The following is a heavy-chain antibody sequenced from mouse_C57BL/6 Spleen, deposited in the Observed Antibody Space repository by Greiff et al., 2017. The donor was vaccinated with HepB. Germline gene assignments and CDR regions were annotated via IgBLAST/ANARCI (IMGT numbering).Heavy chain of an antibody. CDR1: GFTFSSYG. J-gene: IGHJ1*03. V-gene: IGHV5-6*02. D-gene: IGHD1-1*01. CDR3: ARRGDYYGSSSYWYFDV. Sequence: DVKLVESGGDLVKPGGSLKLSCAASGFTFSSYGMSWVRQTPDKRLEWVATISSGGSYTYYPDSVKGRFTISRDNAKNTLYLQMSSLKSEDTAMYYCARRGDYYGSSSYWYFDVWGTGTTVTVSS. CDR2: ISSGGSYT.